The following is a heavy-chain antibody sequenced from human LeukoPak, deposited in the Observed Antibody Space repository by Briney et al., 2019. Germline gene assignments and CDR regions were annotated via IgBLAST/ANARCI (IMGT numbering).Heavy chain of an antibody. J-gene: IGHJ4*02. CDR2: IWYDGSNK. D-gene: IGHD6-13*01. CDR1: GFTFSSYG. CDR3: AREWAPYSSSWLPDY. Sequence: PGGSLRLSCAASGFTFSSYGMHWVRQAPGKGLEWVAVIWYDGSNKYYADSVKGRFTISRDNSKNTLYLQMNSLRAEDTAVYYCAREWAPYSSSWLPDYWGQGTLVTVSS. V-gene: IGHV3-33*01.